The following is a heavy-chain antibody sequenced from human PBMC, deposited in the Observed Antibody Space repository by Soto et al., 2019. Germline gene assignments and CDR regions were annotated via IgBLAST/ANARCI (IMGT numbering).Heavy chain of an antibody. CDR3: AHRGGLYCSGGSCSLPFDAFDI. J-gene: IGHJ3*02. D-gene: IGHD2-15*01. CDR1: GFSLSTSGVG. V-gene: IGHV2-5*02. CDR2: IYWDDGR. Sequence: SGPTLVNPTQILKLTCTFSGFSLSTSGVGVGWIRQPPGKALDWLALIYWDDGRRYSPSLKSRLTITKGTSKNQVVLTMTNMDPVDTATYYCAHRGGLYCSGGSCSLPFDAFDIWGQGTMVTVSS.